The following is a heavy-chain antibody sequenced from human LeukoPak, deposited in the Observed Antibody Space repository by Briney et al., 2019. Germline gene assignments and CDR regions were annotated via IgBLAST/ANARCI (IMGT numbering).Heavy chain of an antibody. D-gene: IGHD3-10*01. Sequence: TGGSLRLSCAASGFTFSSYAMSWVRQAPGKGLEWVSAISGSGGSTYYADSVKGRFTISRDNSKNTLYLQMNSLRAEDTAVYYCAKEIYYYGSGSYLRYFDYWGQGTLVTVSS. V-gene: IGHV3-23*01. CDR1: GFTFSSYA. CDR3: AKEIYYYGSGSYLRYFDY. J-gene: IGHJ4*02. CDR2: ISGSGGST.